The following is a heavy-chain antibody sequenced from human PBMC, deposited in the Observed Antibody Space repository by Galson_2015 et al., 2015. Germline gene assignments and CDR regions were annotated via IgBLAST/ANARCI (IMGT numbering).Heavy chain of an antibody. Sequence: LRLSCAGSGFTVSTDYMSWVRQAPGKGLEWVSTIYGADTAHYADSVKGRFTISRDTFQNTLYLQMNSLTVEDTAVYLCARDSHSKERADHWGRGTLVTVSS. J-gene: IGHJ4*02. CDR2: IYGADTA. D-gene: IGHD4-11*01. CDR3: ARDSHSKERADH. V-gene: IGHV3-53*01. CDR1: GFTVSTDY.